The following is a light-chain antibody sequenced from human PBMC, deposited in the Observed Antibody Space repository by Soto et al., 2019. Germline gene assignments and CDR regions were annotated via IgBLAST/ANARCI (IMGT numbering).Light chain of an antibody. V-gene: IGKV3-20*01. J-gene: IGKJ1*01. CDR3: QYYFTGM. CDR2: GGS. Sequence: IVLTQSPGTLSLSPGERATLYCRASQSADSNYLAWYQQKPGQAPRLLIYGGSRRATGIPDRFSGGGSGTDFTLTISRLEPEDYALYYCQYYFTGMFGQGTKVEI. CDR1: QSADSNY.